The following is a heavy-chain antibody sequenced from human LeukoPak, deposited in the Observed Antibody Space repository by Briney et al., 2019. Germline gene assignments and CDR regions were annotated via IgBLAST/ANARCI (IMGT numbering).Heavy chain of an antibody. Sequence: SETLSLTCTVSGYSISSGYYWGWIRQPPGKGLEWIGSIYHSGSTYYNPSLKSRVIISVDTSKNLFSLKLSSVTAADTAVYYCARSSGGDTTSDYWGQGTLVTVSS. CDR2: IYHSGST. J-gene: IGHJ4*02. CDR1: GYSISSGYY. CDR3: ARSSGGDTTSDY. D-gene: IGHD2/OR15-2a*01. V-gene: IGHV4-38-2*02.